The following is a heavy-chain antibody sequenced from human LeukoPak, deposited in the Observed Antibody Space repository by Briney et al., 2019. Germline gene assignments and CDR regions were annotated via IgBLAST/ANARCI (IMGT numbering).Heavy chain of an antibody. CDR1: GFTFSSYA. J-gene: IGHJ4*02. D-gene: IGHD2-2*01. V-gene: IGHV3-23*01. Sequence: GGSLRLSCAASGFTFSSYAMSWVRQAPGKGLEWVSAISGRGGSTYYADSVKGRFTISRDNSKNTLYLQINRLRAEDTAVYYCAKVYCSSTSCYNDYWGQGTLVTVSS. CDR2: ISGRGGST. CDR3: AKVYCSSTSCYNDY.